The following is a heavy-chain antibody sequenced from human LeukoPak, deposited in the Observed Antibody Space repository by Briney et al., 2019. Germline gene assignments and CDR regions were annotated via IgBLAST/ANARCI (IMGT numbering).Heavy chain of an antibody. D-gene: IGHD2-21*02. V-gene: IGHV1-3*01. CDR3: ARDINCGGDYYCPDY. J-gene: IGHJ4*02. CDR1: GYTFISYA. CDR2: INAGNGNT. Sequence: ASVKVSCKASGYTFISYAMHWVRQAPGQRLEWMGWINAGNGNTKYSQKFQGRVTIIRDTSASTAYMELSSLRSEDTAVYYCARDINCGGDYYCPDYWGQGTLVTVSS.